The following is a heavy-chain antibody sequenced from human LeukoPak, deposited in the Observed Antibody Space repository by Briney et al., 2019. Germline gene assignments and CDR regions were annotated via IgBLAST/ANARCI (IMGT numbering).Heavy chain of an antibody. CDR3: VTVKPDGYSDY. D-gene: IGHD5-24*01. CDR2: IHHSGTT. V-gene: IGHV4-59*01. CDR1: GGSISSYY. Sequence: PSETLSLTCTVSGGSISSYYWSWIRQPPGKGLEWIAYIHHSGTTRYNPSLQSRVTISLDTSKSQFSLKLSSMTAADTAVYYCVTVKPDGYSDYWGQGALVTVSS. J-gene: IGHJ4*02.